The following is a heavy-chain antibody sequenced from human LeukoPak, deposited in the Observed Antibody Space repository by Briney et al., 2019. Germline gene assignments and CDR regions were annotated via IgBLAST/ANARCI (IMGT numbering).Heavy chain of an antibody. CDR1: GFTFSKYW. J-gene: IGHJ3*02. D-gene: IGHD6-13*01. CDR2: INRDGSEK. Sequence: GGSLRLSCSVSGFTFSKYWMNWVRQAPGKGLEWVANINRDGSEKNYVDSVKGRFTISRDNAKRSLYLHMNSLRVEDTALYYCAARVTADSYDASDIWGQGTMVTVSS. CDR3: AARVTADSYDASDI. V-gene: IGHV3-7*01.